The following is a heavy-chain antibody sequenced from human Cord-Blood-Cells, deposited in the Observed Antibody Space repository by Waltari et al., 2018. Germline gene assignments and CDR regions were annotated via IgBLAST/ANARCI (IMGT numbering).Heavy chain of an antibody. D-gene: IGHD1-26*01. CDR1: GYISNVHY. Sequence: QVQLVQSGAEVKKPGSSVRVSCKASGYISNVHYLNWVRQAAGLGLEWMGWMNPKSGKTAYAQKFQGRVTISRDTSVSTAYMELTRLTSDDTAVYYCARVADDGIPYFFLDVWGKGTTVTVSA. CDR2: MNPKSGKT. J-gene: IGHJ6*04. V-gene: IGHV1-8*03. CDR3: ARVADDGIPYFFLDV.